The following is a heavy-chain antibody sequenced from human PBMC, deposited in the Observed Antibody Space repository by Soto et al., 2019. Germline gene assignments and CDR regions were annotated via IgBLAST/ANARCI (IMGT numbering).Heavy chain of an antibody. CDR3: ARDRSAGNYFYYGMDV. CDR2: IWYDGSKE. Sequence: GGSLRLSCAASGLPFNRNGMHWVRQAPGKGLEWVAVIWYDGSKEYYSDSVKGRFTISRDNSKNMLYLQMNSVRVEDTAVYFCARDRSAGNYFYYGMDVWGQGTTVTVSS. D-gene: IGHD1-1*01. CDR1: GLPFNRNG. J-gene: IGHJ6*02. V-gene: IGHV3-33*01.